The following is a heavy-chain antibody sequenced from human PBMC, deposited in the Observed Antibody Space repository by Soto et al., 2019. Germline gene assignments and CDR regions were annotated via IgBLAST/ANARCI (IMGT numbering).Heavy chain of an antibody. Sequence: SETLSLTCTVSGGSISSGGYYWSWIRQHPGKGLEWIGYIYYSGSTYYNPSLMSRVTISVDTSKNQFSLKLSSVTAADTAVYYCARVTVTKFWYFDLWGRGTLVTVSS. V-gene: IGHV4-31*03. CDR1: GGSISSGGYY. CDR3: ARVTVTKFWYFDL. CDR2: IYYSGST. J-gene: IGHJ2*01. D-gene: IGHD4-17*01.